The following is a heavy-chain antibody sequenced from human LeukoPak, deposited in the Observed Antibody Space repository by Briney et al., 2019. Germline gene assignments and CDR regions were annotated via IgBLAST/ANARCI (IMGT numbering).Heavy chain of an antibody. CDR1: GYTFTSYD. J-gene: IGHJ4*02. V-gene: IGHV1-8*03. D-gene: IGHD4-17*01. Sequence: ASVKVSCKASGYTFTSYDINWVRQATGQGLEWMGWMNPNSGNTGYAQKFQGRVTITADESTNTAYMEMGSLRSEDTAVYYCARNERYGDTRLFHFDYWGQGTLVTVSS. CDR2: MNPNSGNT. CDR3: ARNERYGDTRLFHFDY.